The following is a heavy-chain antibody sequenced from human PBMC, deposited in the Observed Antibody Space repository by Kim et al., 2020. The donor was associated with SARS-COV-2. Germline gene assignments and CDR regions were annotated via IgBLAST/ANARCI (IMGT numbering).Heavy chain of an antibody. Sequence: GESLQISCKGSGYSFTSYWIGWVRQMPGKGLEWMGIIYPGDSDTRYSPSFQGQVTISADKSISTAYLQWSSLKASDTAMYYCARAYYDYVWGSYRSIYFDYWGQGTLVTVSS. CDR1: GYSFTSYW. CDR3: ARAYYDYVWGSYRSIYFDY. J-gene: IGHJ4*02. V-gene: IGHV5-51*01. D-gene: IGHD3-16*02. CDR2: IYPGDSDT.